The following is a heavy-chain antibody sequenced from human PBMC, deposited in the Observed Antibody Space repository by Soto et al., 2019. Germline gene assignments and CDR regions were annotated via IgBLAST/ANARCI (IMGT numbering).Heavy chain of an antibody. V-gene: IGHV4-4*07. CDR3: ARDRLMATAGTARHYFGLDV. CDR1: GGSISGSY. Sequence: VQLRESGPGLVKPSETLSLSCTVSGGSISGSYWSWVRQPAGKGLEWIGRIYSSGSSNYNPSLNCRLTISVDTSKNQFSLNLSSVTAADTAVYYCARDRLMATAGTARHYFGLDVWGQGTTVTVSS. D-gene: IGHD5-18*01. J-gene: IGHJ6*02. CDR2: IYSSGSS.